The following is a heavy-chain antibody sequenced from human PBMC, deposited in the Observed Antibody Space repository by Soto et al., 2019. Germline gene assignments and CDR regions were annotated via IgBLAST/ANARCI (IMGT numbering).Heavy chain of an antibody. CDR1: GGSISSGDYY. J-gene: IGHJ6*02. CDR2: KYYSGSI. CDR3: ARGHPATVAGIDYYYGMDV. D-gene: IGHD6-19*01. V-gene: IGHV4-31*03. Sequence: PSETLSLTCTVSGGSISSGDYYWIWIRQYPGKGLEWIGYKYYSGSIYYNPSLKSRVTISVDTSKNQFSLKLSSVTAADTAVYYCARGHPATVAGIDYYYGMDVWGQGTTVTVSS.